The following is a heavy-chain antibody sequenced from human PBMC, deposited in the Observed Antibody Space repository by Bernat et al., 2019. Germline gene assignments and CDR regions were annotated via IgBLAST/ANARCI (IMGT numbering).Heavy chain of an antibody. D-gene: IGHD3-9*01. CDR2: IYSGGRT. Sequence: EVQLVESGGTLVQPGGSLRLSCAASGFTVSSNYMSWVRQAPGKGLEWVSVIYSGGRTYYADSVKGRFTISRDNSKNTLYLQMSSLRAEDTAVYYCARRLATDWGMDVWGQGTTVTVSS. CDR1: GFTVSSNY. CDR3: ARRLATDWGMDV. J-gene: IGHJ6*02. V-gene: IGHV3-66*04.